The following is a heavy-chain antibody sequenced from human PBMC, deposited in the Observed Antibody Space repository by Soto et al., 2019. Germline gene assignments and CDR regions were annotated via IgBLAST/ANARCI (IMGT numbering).Heavy chain of an antibody. J-gene: IGHJ4*02. CDR3: ASHNLGYCSGGSCPDYFDY. D-gene: IGHD2-15*01. CDR1: GGSISSYY. Sequence: PSETLSLTCTVSGGSISSYYWSWIRQPPGKGLEWIGYIYYSGSTNYNPSLKSRVTISVDTSKNQFSLKLSSVTAADTAVYYCASHNLGYCSGGSCPDYFDYWGQGTLVTVSS. CDR2: IYYSGST. V-gene: IGHV4-59*08.